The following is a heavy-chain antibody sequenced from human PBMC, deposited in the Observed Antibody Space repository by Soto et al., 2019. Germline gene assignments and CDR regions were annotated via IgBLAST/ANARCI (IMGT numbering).Heavy chain of an antibody. J-gene: IGHJ5*02. V-gene: IGHV4-39*07. Sequence: PSETLSLTCTVSGGSISSSSYYWGWIRQPPGKGLEWIGSIYYSGSTYYNPSLKSRVTISVDTSKNQFSLKLSSVTVADTAVYYGAGEGSGGSNWFDPWGRGTLVTVSS. CDR1: GGSISSSSYY. D-gene: IGHD1-26*01. CDR2: IYYSGST. CDR3: AGEGSGGSNWFDP.